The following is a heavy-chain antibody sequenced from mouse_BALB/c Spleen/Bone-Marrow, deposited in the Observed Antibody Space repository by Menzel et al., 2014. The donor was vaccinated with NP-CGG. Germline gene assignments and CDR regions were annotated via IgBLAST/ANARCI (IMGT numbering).Heavy chain of an antibody. CDR2: IDPANGNT. CDR3: ARWEYHAMDY. D-gene: IGHD4-1*01. J-gene: IGHJ4*01. Sequence: VQLQQSGAELVKPGASVKLSCTASGFNIKDTYMHWVKQRPEQGLEWIGRIDPANGNTKYDPKFQGKATITADTSSNIAYLQLSSLTSEDTAVYYCARWEYHAMDYWGQGTSVTVSS. CDR1: GFNIKDTY. V-gene: IGHV14-3*02.